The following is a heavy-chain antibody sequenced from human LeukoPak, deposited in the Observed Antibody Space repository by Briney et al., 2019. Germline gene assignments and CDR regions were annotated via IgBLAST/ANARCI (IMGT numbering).Heavy chain of an antibody. Sequence: GGSLRLSCAASGFTFDDYAMHWVRQAPGKGLEWVSGISWNSGSIGYADSVKGRFTISRGNAKNSLHLQMNSLRAEDTAVYYCARALPGYYDTRGRYDYMDVWGKGTTVTVSS. CDR1: GFTFDDYA. V-gene: IGHV3-9*01. CDR3: ARALPGYYDTRGRYDYMDV. CDR2: ISWNSGSI. D-gene: IGHD3-22*01. J-gene: IGHJ6*03.